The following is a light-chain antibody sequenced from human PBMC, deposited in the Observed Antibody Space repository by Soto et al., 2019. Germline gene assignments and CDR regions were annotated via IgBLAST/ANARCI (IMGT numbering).Light chain of an antibody. CDR1: SSDIGAYNF. CDR3: CSYTSSTTLYV. Sequence: QSVLTQPASVSGSPRQSITISCTGTSSDIGAYNFVSWYQQHPGKAPKVLIYEGTKRPSGVSNRFSGSKSGNTASLTISGLQAEDEADYYCCSYTSSTTLYVFGSGTKVTVL. V-gene: IGLV2-14*01. J-gene: IGLJ1*01. CDR2: EGT.